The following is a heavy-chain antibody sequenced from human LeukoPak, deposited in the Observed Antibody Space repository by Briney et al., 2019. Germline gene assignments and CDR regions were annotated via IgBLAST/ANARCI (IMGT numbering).Heavy chain of an antibody. CDR2: ISTSSIYI. D-gene: IGHD5-12*01. CDR1: GFIFSSYS. Sequence: GGSLRLSCAVSGFIFSSYSMNWVRQAPGKGLEWVSSISTSSIYIYYADSVKGRFTISRDNAKNSLYLQMNSLRAEDTAVYYCARGLGGYDQFFDYWGQGTLVTVSS. V-gene: IGHV3-21*01. CDR3: ARGLGGYDQFFDY. J-gene: IGHJ4*02.